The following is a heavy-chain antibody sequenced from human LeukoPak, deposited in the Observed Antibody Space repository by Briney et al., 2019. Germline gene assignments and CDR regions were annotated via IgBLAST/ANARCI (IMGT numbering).Heavy chain of an antibody. V-gene: IGHV3-74*01. D-gene: IGHD2-2*02. Sequence: GGSLRLSCAASGFTFSSYWMHWVRQAPGKGLVWISRINSDGSSTSYADSVKGRFTISRDNAKNTLYLQMNSLRAEDTAVYYCARRSIVVVPAAIGNYYYYYMDVWGKGTTVTVSS. CDR2: INSDGSST. CDR1: GFTFSSYW. J-gene: IGHJ6*03. CDR3: ARRSIVVVPAAIGNYYYYYMDV.